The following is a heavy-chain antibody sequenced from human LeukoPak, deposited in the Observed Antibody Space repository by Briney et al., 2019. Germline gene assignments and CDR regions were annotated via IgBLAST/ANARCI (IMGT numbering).Heavy chain of an antibody. CDR1: GGSISSSSYY. CDR3: ARPYGSGSPYFDY. J-gene: IGHJ4*02. Sequence: SETLSLTCTVSGGSISSSSYYWGWIRQPPRKGLEWIGSIYYSGSTYYNPSLKSRVTISVDTSKNQFSLKLSSVTAADTAVYYCARPYGSGSPYFDYWGQGTLVTVSS. V-gene: IGHV4-39*01. CDR2: IYYSGST. D-gene: IGHD3-10*01.